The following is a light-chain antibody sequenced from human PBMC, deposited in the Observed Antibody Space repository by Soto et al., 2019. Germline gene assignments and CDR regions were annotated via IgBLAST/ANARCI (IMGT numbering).Light chain of an antibody. Sequence: DIQMTQAPSSLSASVGDRVTITCRARQDISTYLAWYQQQPGKVPKLLISAAYTLQSGVPPRFSGSGSGTDFTLTISILQPEDVATYYFQKYDNAPLTFGGGTKVEIK. CDR3: QKYDNAPLT. V-gene: IGKV1-27*01. J-gene: IGKJ4*01. CDR1: QDISTY. CDR2: AAY.